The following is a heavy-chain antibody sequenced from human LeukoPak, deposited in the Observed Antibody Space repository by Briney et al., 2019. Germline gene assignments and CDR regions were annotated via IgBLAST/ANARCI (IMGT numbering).Heavy chain of an antibody. Sequence: VASVKVSCKASGYTFTGYYMHWVRQAPGQGLEWMGWINPNSGGTNYAQKFQGRVTMTRDTSISTAYMELSRLRSDDTAVYYCASAVNQGPAYYYYMDVWGKGTTVPVSS. CDR2: INPNSGGT. D-gene: IGHD1-14*01. J-gene: IGHJ6*03. V-gene: IGHV1-2*02. CDR1: GYTFTGYY. CDR3: ASAVNQGPAYYYYMDV.